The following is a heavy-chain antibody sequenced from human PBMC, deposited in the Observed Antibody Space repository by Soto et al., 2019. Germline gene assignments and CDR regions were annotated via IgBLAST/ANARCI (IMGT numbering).Heavy chain of an antibody. CDR3: ARGGGVGVAGSAAFDM. J-gene: IGHJ3*02. D-gene: IGHD3-3*01. CDR1: GYPVTAYY. V-gene: IGHV1-2*02. Sequence: QLHLVQSGAVVKKPGASVTVSCSASGYPVTAYYMHWVRQAPGRGLEWMGGINPATGAAKYTQTFQGEVTMTRDTSQGTGFMELSGLASEDPAVFFCARGGGVGVAGSAAFDMWGQGTLVTVSS. CDR2: INPATGAA.